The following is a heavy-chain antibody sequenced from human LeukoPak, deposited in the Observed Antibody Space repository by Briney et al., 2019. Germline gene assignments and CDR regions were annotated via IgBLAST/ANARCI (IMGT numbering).Heavy chain of an antibody. CDR2: IYYSGST. Sequence: SETLSLTCTVSGGSISSYYWSWIRQPPGKGLEWIGYIYYSGSTNYNPSLKSRVTISVDTSKNQFSLKLSSVTAADTAVYYCARGYRDYDFWSGFCWFDPWGQGTLVTVSS. V-gene: IGHV4-59*08. CDR1: GGSISSYY. D-gene: IGHD3-3*01. CDR3: ARGYRDYDFWSGFCWFDP. J-gene: IGHJ5*02.